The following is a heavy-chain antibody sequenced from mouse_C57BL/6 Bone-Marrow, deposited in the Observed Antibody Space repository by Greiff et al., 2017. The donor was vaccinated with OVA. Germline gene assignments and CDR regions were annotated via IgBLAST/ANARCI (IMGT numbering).Heavy chain of an antibody. CDR1: GYAFSSSW. CDR2: IYPGDGDT. V-gene: IGHV1-82*01. J-gene: IGHJ2*01. CDR3: AILRYYGSSDY. Sequence: QVQLQQSGPELVKPGASVKISCKASGYAFSSSWMNWVKQRPGKGLEWIGRIYPGDGDTNYNGKFKGKATLTADKSSSTAYMQLSSLTSEDSAVYFCAILRYYGSSDYWGQGTTLTVSS. D-gene: IGHD1-1*01.